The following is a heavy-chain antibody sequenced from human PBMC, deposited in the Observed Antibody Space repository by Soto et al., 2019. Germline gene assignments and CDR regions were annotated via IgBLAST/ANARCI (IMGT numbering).Heavy chain of an antibody. V-gene: IGHV1-3*01. D-gene: IGHD2-2*02. CDR3: APDKIPRSLDY. J-gene: IGHJ4*02. CDR2: INAGSGNA. Sequence: ASVKVSCKASGYTFTSYDMHWVRQAPGQRLEWMGWINAGSGNAKYSQKLQGMVTITRDRSASTAHMHQRSMTTEATALYSCAPDKIPRSLDYWRQRPLVTVSS. CDR1: GYTFTSYD.